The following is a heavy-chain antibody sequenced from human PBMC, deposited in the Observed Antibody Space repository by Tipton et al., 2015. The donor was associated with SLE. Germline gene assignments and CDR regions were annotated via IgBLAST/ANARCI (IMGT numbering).Heavy chain of an antibody. CDR2: ISFGGNT. CDR1: GDSFTNRNYF. J-gene: IGHJ5*02. D-gene: IGHD3-3*01. CDR3: ARGTPFMEWERNWFDP. Sequence: TLSLTCNVSGDSFTNRNYFWGWIRQPPGKGLEWIGRISFGGNTHYNPSLKSRVTISADTSKNQFSLRLRSVTASDTAFYYCARGTPFMEWERNWFDPWGQGTLVIVST. V-gene: IGHV4-39*07.